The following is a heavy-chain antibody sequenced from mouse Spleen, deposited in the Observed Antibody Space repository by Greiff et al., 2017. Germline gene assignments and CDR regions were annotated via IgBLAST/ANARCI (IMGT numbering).Heavy chain of an antibody. J-gene: IGHJ4*01. CDR3: AREVREH. D-gene: IGHD2-14*01. CDR1: GFTFSSFG. Sequence: EVKLMESGGGLVQPGGSRKISCAASGFTFSSFGMHWVRQAPEKGLEWVAYISSGSSTIYYADTVKGRFTISRDNPKNTLCLQMTSLRSEDTAMYYCAREVREHWGQGTSGTVSS. V-gene: IGHV5-17*02. CDR2: ISSGSSTI.